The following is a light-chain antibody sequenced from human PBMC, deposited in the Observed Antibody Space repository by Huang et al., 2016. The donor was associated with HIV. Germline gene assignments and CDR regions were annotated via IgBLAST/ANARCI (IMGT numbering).Light chain of an antibody. J-gene: IGKJ2*01. Sequence: EIVLTQTPAILSLSPGETSTLSCRASQSISSYLAWYQHKPGQAPRLLIYDESIRATGIPARFSGRGSGTDFTRTIFSLEPEDFAVYYCQQRSNWPPGATFGQGTRLEIK. V-gene: IGKV3-11*01. CDR3: QQRSNWPPGAT. CDR1: QSISSY. CDR2: DES.